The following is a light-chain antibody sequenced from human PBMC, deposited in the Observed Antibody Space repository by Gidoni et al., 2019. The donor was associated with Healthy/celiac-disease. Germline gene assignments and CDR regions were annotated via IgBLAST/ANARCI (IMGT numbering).Light chain of an antibody. J-gene: IGKJ3*01. V-gene: IGKV1-5*03. CDR3: QQYNSYNT. CDR2: RAS. Sequence: DIQMTQSPSTLSASVGDRVTITCRASQSISDWLAWYQQKPGEAPKLLIYRASSLESGVPSRFSGSGSGTEFTLTISSLQPDDIATYYCQQYNSYNTFXPXTKVEI. CDR1: QSISDW.